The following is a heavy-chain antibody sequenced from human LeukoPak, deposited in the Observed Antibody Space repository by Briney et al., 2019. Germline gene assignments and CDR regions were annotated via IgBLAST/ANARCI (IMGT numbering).Heavy chain of an antibody. J-gene: IGHJ6*03. CDR1: GFTFDDYG. D-gene: IGHD1-7*01. V-gene: IGHV3-20*04. CDR3: ARDAGTTYYYYMDV. Sequence: PGGSLRLSCAASGFTFDDYGMSWVRQAPGEGLEWVSGINWNGGSTGYADSVKGRFTISRDNAKNSLYLQMNSLRAEDTALYYCARDAGTTYYYYMDVWGKGTTVTVSS. CDR2: INWNGGST.